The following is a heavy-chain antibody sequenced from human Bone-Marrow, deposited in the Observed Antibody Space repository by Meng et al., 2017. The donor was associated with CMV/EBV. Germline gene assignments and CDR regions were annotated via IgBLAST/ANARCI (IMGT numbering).Heavy chain of an antibody. CDR3: ARGETGVLFA. Sequence: CGNSGGSVLSNRAGWNWIRQSSRGLEWLGRTRYRSKWSNEYAESVKSRITINPDTSKNHFSLQLNSVTPEDTAVYYCARGETGVLFAWGQGTLVTVSS. CDR1: GGSVLSNRAG. CDR2: TRYRSKWSN. J-gene: IGHJ5*02. V-gene: IGHV6-1*01. D-gene: IGHD3-10*01.